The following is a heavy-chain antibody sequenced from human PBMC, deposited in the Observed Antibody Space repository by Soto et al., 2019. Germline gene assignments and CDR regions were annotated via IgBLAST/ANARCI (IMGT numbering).Heavy chain of an antibody. V-gene: IGHV5-51*01. J-gene: IGHJ6*02. CDR3: ARQEAAVAGTIGGASYYYGMDV. CDR1: GYSFTSYW. D-gene: IGHD6-19*01. CDR2: IYPGDSDT. Sequence: PGESLKISCKGSGYSFTSYWIDWVRQMPGKGLEWMGIIYPGDSDTRYSPSFQGQVTISADKSISTAYLQWSSLKASDTAMYYCARQEAAVAGTIGGASYYYGMDVWGQGTTVTVSS.